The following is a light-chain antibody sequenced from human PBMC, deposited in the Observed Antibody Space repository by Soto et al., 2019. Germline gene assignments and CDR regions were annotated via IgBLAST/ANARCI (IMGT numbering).Light chain of an antibody. Sequence: AIQLTQSPSSLSASVGDRVTITCRASHGISTNLAWYQQRPGKAPKVLIYDASSLESGVPSRFSGGGSGTDFTLTISSLQSEDFATYYCQQFSNFPFAFGGGTKVDI. CDR2: DAS. CDR3: QQFSNFPFA. V-gene: IGKV1D-13*01. J-gene: IGKJ4*01. CDR1: HGISTN.